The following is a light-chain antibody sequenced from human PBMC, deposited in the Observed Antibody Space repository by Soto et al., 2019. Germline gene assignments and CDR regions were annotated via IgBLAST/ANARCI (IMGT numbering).Light chain of an antibody. CDR3: QQSYNNPKT. CDR2: AAS. CDR1: QGISDY. Sequence: DIPMTQSPSSLSASAGDRVTITCRASQGISDYLNWYQQKPGEAPKVLIFAASTVQSGVPSRFSGSGSGTDFTLTISSLQPEDFATYYCQQSYNNPKTFGQGTKVEVK. J-gene: IGKJ1*01. V-gene: IGKV1-39*01.